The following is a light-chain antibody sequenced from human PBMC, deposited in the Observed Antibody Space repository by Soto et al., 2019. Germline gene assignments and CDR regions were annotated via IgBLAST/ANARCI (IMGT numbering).Light chain of an antibody. CDR3: LQNYNYPLT. J-gene: IGKJ4*01. V-gene: IGKV1-6*01. CDR2: AAS. CDR1: QYIGRY. Sequence: IQITQSPSSLSSSVVERFTITCRAGQYIGRYLNWYQQKPGKAPKLLIYAASSLHSGVPSRFSGSGSGTDFTLTISSLQPEDFATYYCLQNYNYPLTFGGGTKVDI.